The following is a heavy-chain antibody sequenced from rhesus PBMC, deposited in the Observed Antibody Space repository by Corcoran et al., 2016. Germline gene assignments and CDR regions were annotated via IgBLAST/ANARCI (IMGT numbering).Heavy chain of an antibody. CDR1: GGSISSSY. CDR2: TYGSGSST. D-gene: IGHD4-23*01. Sequence: QLQLQESGPGLGQPSETLSVTCAVSGGSISSSYWSWIRQGREEGMAWIGYTYGSGSSTNYNPSLKSRVTLSVDTSKNQLSLKLSAVTTADTAVYYCARVTTVSVDYWGQGVLVTVSS. V-gene: IGHV4-169*01. CDR3: ARVTTVSVDY. J-gene: IGHJ4*01.